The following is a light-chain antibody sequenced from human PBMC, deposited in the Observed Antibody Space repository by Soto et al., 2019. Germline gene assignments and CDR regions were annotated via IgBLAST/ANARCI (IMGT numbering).Light chain of an antibody. CDR1: QSVSSSY. J-gene: IGKJ1*01. CDR3: QQYGSSPQT. V-gene: IGKV3-20*01. Sequence: ETMLTQSPGTLSLSPGERATVSCRASQSVSSSYVAWYQQKRGQAPRLLIYGASSRATGIPDRFSGSGSGTDFTLTISRLESEDFAVYFCQQYGSSPQTFGQGTKVDIK. CDR2: GAS.